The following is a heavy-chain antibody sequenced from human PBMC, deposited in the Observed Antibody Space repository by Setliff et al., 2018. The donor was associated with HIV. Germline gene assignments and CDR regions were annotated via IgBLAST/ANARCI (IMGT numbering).Heavy chain of an antibody. V-gene: IGHV3-23*01. Sequence: RLSCAAFGSGFSTFDMDWVRQTPGKGLEWVADVSPDGYEKRYADFVKGRFTVSRDNSKNILFLQMDSLGVEDTGIYYCAKPTSGMYPRAFDLWGRGTVVTVSS. CDR1: GSGFSTFD. CDR2: VSPDGYEK. D-gene: IGHD1-26*01. J-gene: IGHJ3*01. CDR3: AKPTSGMYPRAFDL.